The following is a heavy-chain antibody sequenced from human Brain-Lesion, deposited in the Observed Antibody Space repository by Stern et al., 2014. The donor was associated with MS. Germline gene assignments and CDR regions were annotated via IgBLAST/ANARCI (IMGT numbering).Heavy chain of an antibody. CDR2: ISASGNT. V-gene: IGHV4-61*02. D-gene: IGHD4-17*01. CDR1: GGPISSHSYY. CDR3: ARDYGDLEFDL. J-gene: IGHJ4*02. Sequence: QVQLQQSGPGLVKPSQTLSLTCTVSGGPISSHSYYWSWIRQPAGKGLEWIGRISASGNTNSNPSLKSRFPISVDTSKTQLSRRLSSGTASDTAVYYCARDYGDLEFDLWGQGTLVTVSS.